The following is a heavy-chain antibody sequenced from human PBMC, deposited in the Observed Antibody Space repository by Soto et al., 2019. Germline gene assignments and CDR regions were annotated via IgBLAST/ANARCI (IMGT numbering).Heavy chain of an antibody. D-gene: IGHD2-2*01. CDR3: APQVVPTATKKP. J-gene: IGHJ4*02. CDR2: IIHTGST. V-gene: IGHV4-34*12. CDR1: GLSFSFYY. Sequence: SETLSISWAVYGLSFSFYYLSWIRQPPGKGLEWIGEIIHTGSTNYNPSLKSRVTISIDTSKKQFSLKLSSVTAADTAVYYCAPQVVPTATKKPWGQGTLVTVPS.